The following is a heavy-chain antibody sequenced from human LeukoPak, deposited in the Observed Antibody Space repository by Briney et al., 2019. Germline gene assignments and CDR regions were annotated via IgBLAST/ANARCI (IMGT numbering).Heavy chain of an antibody. CDR1: GFTFSSYS. D-gene: IGHD3-22*01. CDR2: ISSSSSYI. CDR3: ARDMRYYDSSGYYNLFDY. V-gene: IGHV3-21*01. J-gene: IGHJ4*02. Sequence: GGSLRLSCAASGFTFSSYSMSWVRQAPGKGLEWVSSISSSSSYIYYADSVKGRFTISRDNAKNSLYLQMNSLRAEDTAVYYCARDMRYYDSSGYYNLFDYWGQGTLVTVSS.